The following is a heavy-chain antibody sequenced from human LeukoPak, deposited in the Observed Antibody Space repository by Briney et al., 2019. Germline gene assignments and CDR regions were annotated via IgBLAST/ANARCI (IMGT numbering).Heavy chain of an antibody. V-gene: IGHV3-23*01. Sequence: GGSLRLSCAASGFTFSSYAMNWVRQAPGKGLEWVSTISGSGGNTYYADSVKGRFTISRDNSKNTLYLQTNSLRAEDTAVYYCARVPDIVATSCDYWGQGTLVTVSS. D-gene: IGHD5-12*01. CDR3: ARVPDIVATSCDY. J-gene: IGHJ4*02. CDR2: ISGSGGNT. CDR1: GFTFSSYA.